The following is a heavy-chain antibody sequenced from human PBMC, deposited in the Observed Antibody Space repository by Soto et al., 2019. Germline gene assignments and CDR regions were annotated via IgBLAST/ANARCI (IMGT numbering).Heavy chain of an antibody. D-gene: IGHD6-13*01. Sequence: EIKLVESGGGLVQPGGSLRLSCAASGFTFSDYHMEWVRQAPGKGLEWIGRARNDPRARTTQHAASVRGRFITSRDDSENSLYLKMNSLKTEDTAVYYCVGSLQYWGQGTLVTVSS. CDR2: ARNDPRARTT. V-gene: IGHV3-72*01. CDR1: GFTFSDYH. CDR3: VGSLQY. J-gene: IGHJ4*02.